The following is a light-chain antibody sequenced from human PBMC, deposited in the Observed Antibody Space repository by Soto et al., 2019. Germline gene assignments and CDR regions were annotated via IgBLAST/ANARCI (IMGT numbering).Light chain of an antibody. V-gene: IGKV1-9*01. CDR1: QPISNY. Sequence: DIQLTQSPSFLSASVGDRVTITCRASQPISNYLAWYQQKPGEAPELLIYSASTLQSGVPSRFSGSGSWTEFSLTIRALQPEDFATYYCLQLNRYPLTFGGGTKVDIK. J-gene: IGKJ4*01. CDR2: SAS. CDR3: LQLNRYPLT.